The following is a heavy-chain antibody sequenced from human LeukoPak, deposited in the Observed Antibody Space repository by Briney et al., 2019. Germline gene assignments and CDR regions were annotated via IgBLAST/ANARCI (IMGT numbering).Heavy chain of an antibody. Sequence: PRGSLRLSCAASGFTLSRYEMNWVRQAPGKGLEWVSYISSSGSTIYYADSVKGRVTISRYNAKNSLYLQMNSLRAEDTAVYYCASGVTIFGVVRFDYWGQGTVDTVSS. CDR2: ISSSGSTI. CDR1: GFTLSRYE. CDR3: ASGVTIFGVVRFDY. J-gene: IGHJ4*02. D-gene: IGHD3-3*01. V-gene: IGHV3-48*03.